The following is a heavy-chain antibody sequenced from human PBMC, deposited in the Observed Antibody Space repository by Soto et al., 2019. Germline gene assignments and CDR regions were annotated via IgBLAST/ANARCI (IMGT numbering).Heavy chain of an antibody. J-gene: IGHJ4*02. Sequence: GGSLRLSCAASGFTFSSYGMHWVRQAPGKGLEWVAVIWYDGSNKYYADSVKGRFTISRDNSKNTLYLQMNSLRAEDTAVYYCASVPNGDYLHVDYWGQGTLVTVSS. D-gene: IGHD4-17*01. CDR2: IWYDGSNK. CDR1: GFTFSSYG. CDR3: ASVPNGDYLHVDY. V-gene: IGHV3-33*01.